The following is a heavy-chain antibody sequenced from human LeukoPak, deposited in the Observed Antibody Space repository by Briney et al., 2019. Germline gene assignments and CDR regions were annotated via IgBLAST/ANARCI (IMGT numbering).Heavy chain of an antibody. D-gene: IGHD2-15*01. CDR1: GGSFSGYY. CDR2: INHSGST. CDR3: ARGTVLGYWYFDL. Sequence: SETLSLACAVYGGSFSGYYWSWIRQPPGKRLEWIGEINHSGSTNYNPSLKSRVTISVDTSKNQFSLKLSSVTAADTAVYYCARGTVLGYWYFDLWGRGTLVTVSS. J-gene: IGHJ2*01. V-gene: IGHV4-34*01.